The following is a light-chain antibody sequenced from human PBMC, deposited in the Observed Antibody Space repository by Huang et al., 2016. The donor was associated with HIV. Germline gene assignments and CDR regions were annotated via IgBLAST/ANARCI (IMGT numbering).Light chain of an antibody. V-gene: IGKV4-1*01. CDR3: QQYYSTPRFT. CDR2: WAS. CDR1: QSVLYSTNNKNY. J-gene: IGKJ3*01. Sequence: DIVMTQSPDSLAVSLGERATIHCKSSQSVLYSTNNKNYLAWYQQNPGQPPKLLIYWASTRESGVPDRFSGSVSGTDFTLTISSLQAEDVAVYYCQQYYSTPRFTFGPGTKVDIK.